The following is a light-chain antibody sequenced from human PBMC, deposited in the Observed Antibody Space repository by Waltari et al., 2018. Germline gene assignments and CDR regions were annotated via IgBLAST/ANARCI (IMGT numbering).Light chain of an antibody. Sequence: SALPQPASVSGSPGQSITISCPGTPSDFRLLVSLPWYQQRPGKVPRLLIYDVVKRPSGVSNRFSGSMSGYTATLTISGLQAEDEADYYCCSYTSSDTYVFGSGTTVTVL. CDR3: CSYTSSDTYV. V-gene: IGLV2-14*03. J-gene: IGLJ1*01. CDR2: DVV. CDR1: PSDFRLLVS.